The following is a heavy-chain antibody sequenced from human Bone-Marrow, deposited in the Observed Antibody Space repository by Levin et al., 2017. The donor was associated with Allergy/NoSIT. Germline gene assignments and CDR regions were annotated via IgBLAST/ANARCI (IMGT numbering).Heavy chain of an antibody. V-gene: IGHV1-69*13. CDR1: VATFSTNA. CDR2: IVPIFEKS. CDR3: ARESHGGNFAH. J-gene: IGHJ4*02. D-gene: IGHD2-15*01. Sequence: GASVKVSCKTSVATFSTNAISWVRQVPGRGLEWMGAIVPIFEKSNYAQKFRGRVTISADESTSTAYMEVNSLTSEDTALYYCARESHGGNFAHWGQGTLVTVSS.